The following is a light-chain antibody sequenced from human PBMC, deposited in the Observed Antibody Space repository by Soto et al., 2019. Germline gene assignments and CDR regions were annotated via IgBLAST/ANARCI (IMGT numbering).Light chain of an antibody. V-gene: IGKV1-39*01. J-gene: IGKJ4*01. CDR3: QQRSFWLT. CDR1: QSISTY. CDR2: AAS. Sequence: DIRMTQSPSSLSASVGDRVTITCRASQSISTYLNWYQQKLGNAPKLLIHAASSLQSGVPSRFSGSGSGTDFTLTISSLEPEDFAVYYCQQRSFWLTFGGGTKVDIK.